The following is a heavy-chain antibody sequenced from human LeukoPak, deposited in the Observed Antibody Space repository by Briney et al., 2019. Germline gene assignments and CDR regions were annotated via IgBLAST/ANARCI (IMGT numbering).Heavy chain of an antibody. CDR1: GYTFIDYH. CDR2: IKPNSGGT. V-gene: IGHV1-2*02. CDR3: ARDRDYSGYPRYAAY. Sequence: AASVKISCKASGYTFIDYHIHWVRQAPGQGLEWMGWIKPNSGGTNYGQRFQGRVTLTRDTSVSTAYMELSSLRSDDSAVYFCARDRDYSGYPRYAAYWGQGTQVTVSS. D-gene: IGHD5-12*01. J-gene: IGHJ4*02.